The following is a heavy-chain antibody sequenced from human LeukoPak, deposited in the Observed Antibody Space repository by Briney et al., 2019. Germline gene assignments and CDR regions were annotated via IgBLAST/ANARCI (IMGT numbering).Heavy chain of an antibody. CDR2: IIGSGRTT. V-gene: IGHV3-23*01. Sequence: PGGSLRLSCAASGFTFSSYGMSWVRQAPGKGLEWVSAIIGSGRTTYYADSVKGRFTISRDNSKNTLYLQMNSLRAEDTAVYYCAKLVPATMYWGQGTLVTVSS. CDR3: AKLVPATMY. CDR1: GFTFSSYG. D-gene: IGHD2-15*01. J-gene: IGHJ4*02.